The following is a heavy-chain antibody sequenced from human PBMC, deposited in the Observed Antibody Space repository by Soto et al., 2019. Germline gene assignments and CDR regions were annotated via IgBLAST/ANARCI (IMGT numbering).Heavy chain of an antibody. V-gene: IGHV4-30-4*01. J-gene: IGHJ4*02. CDR3: ATMGTPATGLYFFDY. D-gene: IGHD2-15*01. CDR1: GGSISSGNYY. CDR2: ISYSGST. Sequence: PSETLSLTCTVSGGSISSGNYYWSWIRQPPGKGLEWIGFISYSGSTYYSTSLKSRVTISVDTSKSQFALNLIFVTAAYTAVYYCATMGTPATGLYFFDYWGQGSLVTVSS.